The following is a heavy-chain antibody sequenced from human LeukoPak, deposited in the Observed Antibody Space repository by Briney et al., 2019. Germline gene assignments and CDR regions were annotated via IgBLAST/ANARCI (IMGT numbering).Heavy chain of an antibody. J-gene: IGHJ5*02. V-gene: IGHV1-69-2*01. CDR3: GAAPDYIPPGGIWRFDP. D-gene: IGHD2-2*02. CDR1: GYTFTDYF. CDR2: VNPEDGET. Sequence: ASVKVSCKASGYTFTDYFMHWVQQAPGKGLTWMGRVNPEDGETIYAENFQGRVTITADTSTDTAFLELSSLRSEDTAVYYCGAAPDYIPPGGIWRFDPWGQGTLVTVSA.